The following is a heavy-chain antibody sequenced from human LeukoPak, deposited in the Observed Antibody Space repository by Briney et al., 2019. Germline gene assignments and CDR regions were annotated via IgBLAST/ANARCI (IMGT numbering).Heavy chain of an antibody. CDR3: ARGGSRGYSGYGYDYYGMDV. D-gene: IGHD5-12*01. Sequence: GGSLRLSCAASGFTFSSYAMSWVRQAPGKGLEWVSAISGTGGSTYYAGSVKGRFTISIDNSRNTLYLQMNSLRAEDTAVYYCARGGSRGYSGYGYDYYGMDVWGQGTTVTVSS. CDR2: ISGTGGST. V-gene: IGHV3-23*01. CDR1: GFTFSSYA. J-gene: IGHJ6*02.